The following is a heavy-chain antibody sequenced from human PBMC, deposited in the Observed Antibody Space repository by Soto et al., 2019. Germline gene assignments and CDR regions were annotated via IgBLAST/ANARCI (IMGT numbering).Heavy chain of an antibody. V-gene: IGHV5-51*01. Sequence: VESLKISCKGSGYSFTSYWIGWVRQMPGKGLEWMGIIYPGDSDTRYSPSFQGQVTISADKSISTAYLQWSSLKASDTAMYYCASGYYDFWSGYSSYGMDVWGQGTTVTVSS. J-gene: IGHJ6*02. CDR1: GYSFTSYW. D-gene: IGHD3-3*01. CDR2: IYPGDSDT. CDR3: ASGYYDFWSGYSSYGMDV.